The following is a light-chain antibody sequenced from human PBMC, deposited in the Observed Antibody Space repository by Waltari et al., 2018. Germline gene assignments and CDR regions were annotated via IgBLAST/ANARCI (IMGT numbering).Light chain of an antibody. V-gene: IGKV2-28*01. J-gene: IGKJ1*01. Sequence: DIVMTQSPLSLPVTPGEPAPISCRSCPSLLHNNGYNYLDWYLQKPGQSPQLLIYLGSNRASGVPDRFSGSGSGTDFTLKISRVEAEDVGVYYCMQALQTPPTFGQGTKVEIK. CDR2: LGS. CDR3: MQALQTPPT. CDR1: PSLLHNNGYNY.